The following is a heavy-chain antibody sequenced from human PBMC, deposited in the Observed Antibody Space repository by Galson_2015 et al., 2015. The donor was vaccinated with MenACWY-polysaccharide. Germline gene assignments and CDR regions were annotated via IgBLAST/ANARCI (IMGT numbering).Heavy chain of an antibody. CDR2: IHATGST. J-gene: IGHJ2*01. CDR1: HDSISSSY. D-gene: IGHD1-1*01. CDR3: ARRSLDNWYFDL. V-gene: IGHV4-4*07. Sequence: LSLTCTVSHDSISSSYWSWIRQSADKGLESIGRIHATGSTAYNPSFRSRVAMSVDLPRNQLSLRLVSVTASDTAIYYCARRSLDNWYFDLWGRGTLVIVSS.